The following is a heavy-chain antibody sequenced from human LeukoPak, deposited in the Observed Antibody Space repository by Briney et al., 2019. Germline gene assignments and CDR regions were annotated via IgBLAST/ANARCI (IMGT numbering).Heavy chain of an antibody. Sequence: GRSLRLSCAATGFTFKDYGMHWVRQPPGKGLEWVSSINWNGGGTDYADSVKGRFTISRDNSKNTLDLQMNSLRAEDTAVYYCAKRDNNDYYTGLHVFDFWGQGTMVRVSP. V-gene: IGHV3-9*01. CDR3: AKRDNNDYYTGLHVFDF. CDR2: INWNGGGT. CDR1: GFTFKDYG. D-gene: IGHD3-3*01. J-gene: IGHJ3*01.